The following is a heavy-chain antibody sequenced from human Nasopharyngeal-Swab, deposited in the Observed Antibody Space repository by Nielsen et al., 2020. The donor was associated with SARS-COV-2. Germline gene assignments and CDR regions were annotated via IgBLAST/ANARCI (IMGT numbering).Heavy chain of an antibody. CDR2: ISGSGGST. D-gene: IGHD7-27*01. V-gene: IGHV3-23*01. J-gene: IGHJ6*02. CDR3: AKERRNWGFDV. CDR1: GFPFSSYA. Sequence: GESLKISCAASGFPFSSYAMSWVRQAPGKGLEWVSAISGSGGSTYYADSVKGRFTISRDNSKNTLYLQMNSLRAEDTAVYYCAKERRNWGFDVWGQGTTVTVSS.